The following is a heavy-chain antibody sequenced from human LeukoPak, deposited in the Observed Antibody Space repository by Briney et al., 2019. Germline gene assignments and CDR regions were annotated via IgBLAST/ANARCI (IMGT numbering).Heavy chain of an antibody. D-gene: IGHD5-12*01. CDR3: ARWGTTSDYWGWFDP. Sequence: GRSLRLSCAASGFTFDDYGMSWVRQVPGQGLEWVSHITGNGGSTAYADSVKGRFTISRDNAKKSLYLQMNSLRVEDTALYHCARWGTTSDYWGWFDPWGQGTLVTVSS. CDR2: ITGNGGST. CDR1: GFTFDDYG. V-gene: IGHV3-20*01. J-gene: IGHJ5*02.